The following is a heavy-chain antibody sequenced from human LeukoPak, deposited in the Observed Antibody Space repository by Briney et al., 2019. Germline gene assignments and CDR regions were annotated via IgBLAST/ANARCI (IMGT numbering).Heavy chain of an antibody. D-gene: IGHD3-16*01. CDR1: GGSISGYY. V-gene: IGHV4-4*09. Sequence: SETLSLTCSVSGGSISGYYWSWIRQPPGQTLEWIGYIYSSGSTNYNPSLQSRVTMSVDTSMNQFSLRLSSVTAADTAVFYCARFTYTTRPSDVWGKGTTVTVSS. J-gene: IGHJ6*04. CDR2: IYSSGST. CDR3: ARFTYTTRPSDV.